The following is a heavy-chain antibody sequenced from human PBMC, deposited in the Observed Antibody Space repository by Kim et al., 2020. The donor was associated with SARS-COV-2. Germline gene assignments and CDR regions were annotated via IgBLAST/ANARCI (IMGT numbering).Heavy chain of an antibody. CDR3: ARPRIAAAGTVPKNWFDP. J-gene: IGHJ5*02. CDR2: IYYSGST. Sequence: SETLSLTCTVSGGSISSSSYYWGWIRQPPGKGLEWIGSIYYSGSTYYNPSLKSRVTISVDTSKNQFSLKLSSVTAADTAVYYCARPRIAAAGTVPKNWFDPWGQGTLVTVSS. CDR1: GGSISSSSYY. V-gene: IGHV4-39*01. D-gene: IGHD6-13*01.